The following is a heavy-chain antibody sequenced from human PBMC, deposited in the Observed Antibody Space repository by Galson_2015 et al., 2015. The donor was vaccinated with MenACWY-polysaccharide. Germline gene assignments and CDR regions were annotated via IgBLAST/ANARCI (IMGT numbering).Heavy chain of an antibody. J-gene: IGHJ4*02. Sequence: SVKVSCKASGYTFTTYDINWARQATGQGLEWMGWMNPNSGNTGYAQKFQGRVTMTRNTSISTAYMELSSLRSEDTAVFYCARARKITYGGVIVNWKFDYWGQETLVPVSS. D-gene: IGHD3-16*02. CDR3: ARARKITYGGVIVNWKFDY. CDR2: MNPNSGNT. CDR1: GYTFTTYD. V-gene: IGHV1-8*01.